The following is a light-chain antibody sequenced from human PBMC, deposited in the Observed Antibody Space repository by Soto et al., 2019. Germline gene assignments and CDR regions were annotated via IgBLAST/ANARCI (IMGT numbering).Light chain of an antibody. CDR1: SGHSGYV. CDR3: ETWDINTHVV. J-gene: IGLJ2*01. CDR2: LEGSGSY. V-gene: IGLV4-60*02. Sequence: QSVLTQSSSATACLGSSVELTCTLSSGHSGYVIAWHQQQPGKAPRYLMKLEGSGSYNKGSGVPDRFSGSSSGADRYLTISNLQFDDEADYYCETWDINTHVVFGGGTKLTVL.